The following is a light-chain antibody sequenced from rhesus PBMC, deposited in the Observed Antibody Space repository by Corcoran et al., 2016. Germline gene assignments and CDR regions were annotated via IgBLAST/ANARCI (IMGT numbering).Light chain of an antibody. CDR3: QQNNKSPWT. CDR2: RAS. Sequence: DIQMTQSPSSLSASVGDRVTITCRASQGISTRLAWYQQKPGKAPNLLIYRASNLERGVPSRFSGSGSGKEFALTISSLQPEDIATYYCQQNNKSPWTFGPGTKVEIK. V-gene: IGKV1-69*01. CDR1: QGISTR. J-gene: IGKJ1*01.